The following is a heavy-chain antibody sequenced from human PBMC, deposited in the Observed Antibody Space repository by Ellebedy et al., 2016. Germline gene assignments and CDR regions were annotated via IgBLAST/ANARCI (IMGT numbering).Heavy chain of an antibody. CDR2: IIPLFGTP. CDR3: AADTVTSGWSWFDP. Sequence: SVKVSXXASGGTFSSYAISWVRQAPGQGLEWMGGIIPLFGTPNYAQKFLGRVTITADESTRTAYMELRSLRSEDTAVYYCAADTVTSGWSWFDPWGQGTLVTVSS. D-gene: IGHD4-11*01. CDR1: GGTFSSYA. V-gene: IGHV1-69*13. J-gene: IGHJ5*02.